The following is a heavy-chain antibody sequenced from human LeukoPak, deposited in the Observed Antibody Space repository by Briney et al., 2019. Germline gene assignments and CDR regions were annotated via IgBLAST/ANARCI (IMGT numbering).Heavy chain of an antibody. V-gene: IGHV3-23*01. J-gene: IGHJ4*02. CDR3: AIDRSLNDYGDFFDY. Sequence: GGSLRLSCAASGFTFSSYAMSWVRQAPGKGLEWVSAISGSGGSTYYADSVKGRFTISRDNSKNTLYLQMNSLRAEDTAVYYCAIDRSLNDYGDFFDYWGQGTLVTVSS. D-gene: IGHD4-17*01. CDR1: GFTFSSYA. CDR2: ISGSGGST.